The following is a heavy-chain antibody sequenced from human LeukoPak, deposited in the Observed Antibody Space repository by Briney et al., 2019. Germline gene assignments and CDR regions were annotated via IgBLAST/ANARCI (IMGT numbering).Heavy chain of an antibody. J-gene: IGHJ6*02. CDR3: VGPNPLLERPSAMDV. Sequence: TGGSLRLSCAASGFTFRNFWMTWVRQAPGKGLEWVANIKQDGSEKHYVTSVKGRFTISRDNAKNSLYLQMNSLIAEDTAVYYCVGPNPLLERPSAMDVWGQGTTVTVSS. D-gene: IGHD6-25*01. V-gene: IGHV3-7*03. CDR1: GFTFRNFW. CDR2: IKQDGSEK.